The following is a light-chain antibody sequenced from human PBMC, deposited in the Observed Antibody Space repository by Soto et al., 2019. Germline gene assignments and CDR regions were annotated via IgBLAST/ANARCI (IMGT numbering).Light chain of an antibody. J-gene: IGLJ3*02. CDR3: SSYTSSSTQV. V-gene: IGLV2-14*01. CDR1: SSDVGGYNY. CDR2: EVN. Sequence: QSALTQPASVSGSPGQSITISCTGTSSDVGGYNYVSWYQQHPGEVPKLMIYEVNNRPSGVSNRFSGSKSGNTASLTISGLQAEDEADYYCSSYTSSSTQVLGGGTKLTVL.